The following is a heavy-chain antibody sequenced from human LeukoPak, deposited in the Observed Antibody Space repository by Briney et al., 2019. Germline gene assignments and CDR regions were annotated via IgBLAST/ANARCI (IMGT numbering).Heavy chain of an antibody. CDR1: GGSISSYY. CDR3: ARVYYYCSGSYYNKAIYYYYYYIDV. D-gene: IGHD3-10*01. J-gene: IGHJ6*03. V-gene: IGHV4-59*01. Sequence: PSETLSLTCTVSGGSISSYYWSWLRQPPGKGLEWIGYIYNSGSTNYNPSLKSRVTISVGTSKNKFSLKLSSVTAAGTAVYYCARVYYYCSGSYYNKAIYYYYYYIDVWGKGTTVTVSS. CDR2: IYNSGST.